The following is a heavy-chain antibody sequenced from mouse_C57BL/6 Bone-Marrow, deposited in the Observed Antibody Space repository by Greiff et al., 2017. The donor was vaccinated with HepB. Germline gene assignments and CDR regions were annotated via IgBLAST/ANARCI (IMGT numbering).Heavy chain of an antibody. CDR3: ARSPVVALDY. CDR1: GYAFSSSW. CDR2: IYPGDGDT. D-gene: IGHD1-1*01. Sequence: VHLVESGPELVKPGASVKISCKASGYAFSSSWMNWVKQRPGKGLEWIGRIYPGDGDTNYNGKFKGKATLTADKSSSTAYMQLSSLTSEDSAVYFCARSPVVALDYWGQGTTLTVSS. V-gene: IGHV1-82*01. J-gene: IGHJ2*01.